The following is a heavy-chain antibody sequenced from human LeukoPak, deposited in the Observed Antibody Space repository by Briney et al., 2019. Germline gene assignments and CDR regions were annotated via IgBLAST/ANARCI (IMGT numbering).Heavy chain of an antibody. J-gene: IGHJ4*02. V-gene: IGHV3-23*01. D-gene: IGHD6-6*01. CDR3: AKRASHFDY. Sequence: GGSLRLSCAASGFTFGSYAMSWVRQTPGKSLEWVSIITNGGVTTYYADSVKGRFTISRDNSKNTLYLQMNSLRAEDTAVYYCAKRASHFDYWGQGTLVTVSS. CDR1: GFTFGSYA. CDR2: ITNGGVTT.